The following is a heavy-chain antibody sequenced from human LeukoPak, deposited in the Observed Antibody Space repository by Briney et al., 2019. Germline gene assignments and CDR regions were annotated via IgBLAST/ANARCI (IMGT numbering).Heavy chain of an antibody. J-gene: IGHJ4*02. D-gene: IGHD3/OR15-3a*01. CDR2: SSSSGSTI. Sequence: PSETLSLTCANYGGPFSGLFWSWIRQPPGKGLEWVSYSSSSGSTIYYADSVKGRFAISRDNAKNSLYLQMNSLRAEATAVYYCARRRDFSDYWGQGTLVSVSS. CDR3: ARRRDFSDY. CDR1: GGPFSGLF. V-gene: IGHV3-11*01.